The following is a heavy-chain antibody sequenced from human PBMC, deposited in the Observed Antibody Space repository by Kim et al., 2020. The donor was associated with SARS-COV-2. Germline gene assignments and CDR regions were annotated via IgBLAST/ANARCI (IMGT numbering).Heavy chain of an antibody. CDR3: ARVPGYCSGGSCYPDY. V-gene: IGHV1-69*01. J-gene: IGHJ4*02. Sequence: KFQGRVTITADESTSTAYMELSSLRSEDTAVYYCARVPGYCSGGSCYPDYWGQGTLVTVSS. D-gene: IGHD2-15*01.